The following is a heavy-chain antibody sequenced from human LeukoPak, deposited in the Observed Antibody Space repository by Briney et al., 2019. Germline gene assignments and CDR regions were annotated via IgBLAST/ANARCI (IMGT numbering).Heavy chain of an antibody. Sequence: ASVKDSCKASGYTFTGYYMHWVRQAPGQGLEWMGWINPNSGGTNYAQKFQGRVTMARDTSISTAYMELSRLRSDDTAVYYCARADCTSCPGYGAFDIWGQGTMVTVSS. CDR2: INPNSGGT. CDR1: GYTFTGYY. D-gene: IGHD2-2*01. V-gene: IGHV1-2*02. CDR3: ARADCTSCPGYGAFDI. J-gene: IGHJ3*02.